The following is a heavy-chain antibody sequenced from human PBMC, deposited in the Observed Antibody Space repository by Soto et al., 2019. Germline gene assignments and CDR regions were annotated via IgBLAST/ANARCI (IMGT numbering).Heavy chain of an antibody. CDR3: AGDLVSGSGSLGH. Sequence: EVQLVESGGGIVQPGGSLRLSCVASGFTFSTYWMHWVRQAPGKGLVWVSRIRGDGNDANYADSVRGRFSISRGNAKSTLYLQMNSLRAEDTAVYYCAGDLVSGSGSLGHWGQGTLVTVSS. CDR2: IRGDGNDA. J-gene: IGHJ4*02. V-gene: IGHV3-74*01. D-gene: IGHD3-10*01. CDR1: GFTFSTYW.